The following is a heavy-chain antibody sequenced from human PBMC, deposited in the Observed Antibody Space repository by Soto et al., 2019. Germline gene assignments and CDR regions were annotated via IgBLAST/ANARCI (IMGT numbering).Heavy chain of an antibody. D-gene: IGHD2-2*01. Sequence: QLQMQESGPGLVKPSETLSLTCAVSGDSISSSPFYWGWIRQPPGKGLEWIGSIYYSGSTNQNPSLKSRVTMSADSSTNQFSVELCSVTAADTAVYYCARHPAASVLPAPGAFDILGQGTMVAVSS. CDR1: GDSISSSPFY. CDR2: IYYSGST. CDR3: ARHPAASVLPAPGAFDI. J-gene: IGHJ3*02. V-gene: IGHV4-39*01.